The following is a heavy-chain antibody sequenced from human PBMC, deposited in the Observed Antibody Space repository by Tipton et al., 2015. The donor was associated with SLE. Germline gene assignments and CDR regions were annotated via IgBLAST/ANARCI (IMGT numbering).Heavy chain of an antibody. CDR2: ISYDGSNK. D-gene: IGHD1-26*01. J-gene: IGHJ4*02. V-gene: IGHV3-30-3*01. CDR1: GFTFSSYA. Sequence: SLRLSCAASGFTFSSYAMHWVRQAPGKGLEWVAVISYDGSNKYYADSVKGRFTISRDNSKNTLYLQMNSLRAEDTAVYYCARGAIAKIGGSDYWGQGTLVTVSS. CDR3: ARGAIAKIGGSDY.